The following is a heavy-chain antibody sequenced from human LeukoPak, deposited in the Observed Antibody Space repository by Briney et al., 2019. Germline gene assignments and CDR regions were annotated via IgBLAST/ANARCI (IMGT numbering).Heavy chain of an antibody. CDR1: GGSFSGYY. D-gene: IGHD1-7*01. V-gene: IGHV4-34*01. J-gene: IGHJ5*02. Sequence: PSETLSLTCAVYGGSFSGYYWSWIRQPPGKGLEWIGEINHSGSTNYNPSLKSRVTISVDTSKNQFSLKLSSVTAADTAVYYCARHQVPDDWNYALWTNWFDPWGQGTLVTVSS. CDR3: ARHQVPDDWNYALWTNWFDP. CDR2: INHSGST.